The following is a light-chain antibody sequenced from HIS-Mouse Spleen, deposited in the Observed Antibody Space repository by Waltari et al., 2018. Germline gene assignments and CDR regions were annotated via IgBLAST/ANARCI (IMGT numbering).Light chain of an antibody. CDR2: DVS. CDR3: SSYTSSSFNVV. V-gene: IGLV2-14*03. CDR1: TSDVGGYYY. Sequence: QSALTQPASVSGSPGQSITISCTGTTSDVGGYYYVSLYPHHPGKAPKLMLYDVSKRPSAVSNRFSGSTSGNTASLTISGLQAEDEADYYCSSYTSSSFNVVFGGGTKLTVL. J-gene: IGLJ2*01.